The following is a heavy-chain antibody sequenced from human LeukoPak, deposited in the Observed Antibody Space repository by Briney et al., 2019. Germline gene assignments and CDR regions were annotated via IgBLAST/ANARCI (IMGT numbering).Heavy chain of an antibody. V-gene: IGHV4-39*02. CDR3: AREILAPGKTHDY. CDR1: GGSISSSNYY. Sequence: SETLSLTCTVSGGSISSSNYYWGWIRQPPGKGLEWIGTIYYSGSTYYNPSLKSRITISVDTSKNQFSLKMRSVTAADTAVYFCAREILAPGKTHDYWGQGTLVTVSS. J-gene: IGHJ4*02. CDR2: IYYSGST.